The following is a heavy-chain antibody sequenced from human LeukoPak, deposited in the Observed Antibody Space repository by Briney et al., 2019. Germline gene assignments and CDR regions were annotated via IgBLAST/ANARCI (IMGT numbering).Heavy chain of an antibody. J-gene: IGHJ4*02. V-gene: IGHV3-53*01. CDR1: GFSVRTTY. CDR3: AKAGSIRFDY. CDR2: IFTGGGT. D-gene: IGHD1-26*01. Sequence: PGGSLRLSCAASGFSVRTTYMSWVRQAPGKGLEWVSVIFTGGGTDHADSVKGRFTISRDNSKNTLSLQMNSLRAEDTAVYYCAKAGSIRFDYWGQGTLVTVSS.